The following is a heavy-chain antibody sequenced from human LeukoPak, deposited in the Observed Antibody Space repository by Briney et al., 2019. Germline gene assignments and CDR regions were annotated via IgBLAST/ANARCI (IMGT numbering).Heavy chain of an antibody. V-gene: IGHV1-46*01. CDR2: INPSGGST. Sequence: ASVKVSCKASGYTFISYYMHWVRQAPGQGLEWMGIINPSGGSTSYAQKFQGRVTMTRDTSTSTAYMELSSLRSEDTAVYYCARSAAGTNFVDYWGQGTLVTVSS. CDR3: ARSAAGTNFVDY. D-gene: IGHD6-13*01. J-gene: IGHJ4*02. CDR1: GYTFISYY.